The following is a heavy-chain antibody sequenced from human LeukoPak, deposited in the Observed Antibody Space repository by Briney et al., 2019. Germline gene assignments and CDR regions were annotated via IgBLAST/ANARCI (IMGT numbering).Heavy chain of an antibody. CDR1: GYTFTSYG. CDR3: ARLVATTSARFDY. V-gene: IGHV1-18*01. CDR2: ISAYNGNT. J-gene: IGHJ4*02. D-gene: IGHD5-12*01. Sequence: GASVKVSCKASGYTFTSYGISWVRQAPGQGLEWMGWISAYNGNTNYAQKFQGRVTMTRDTSISTAYMELSRLRSDDTAVYYCARLVATTSARFDYWGQGTPVTVSS.